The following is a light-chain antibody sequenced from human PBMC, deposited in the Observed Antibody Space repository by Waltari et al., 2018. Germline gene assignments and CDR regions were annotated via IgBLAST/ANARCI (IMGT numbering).Light chain of an antibody. Sequence: DIQMTQSPSTLSASVADRVTITCRASQSIGSLLAWYQQKPGKAPKLLIYDASSLESGGPSRFSGSGSGTEFTLTINSLQPDDFATYSCQQYYSYFTFGGGAKVEIK. J-gene: IGKJ4*01. CDR2: DAS. V-gene: IGKV1-5*01. CDR1: QSIGSL. CDR3: QQYYSYFT.